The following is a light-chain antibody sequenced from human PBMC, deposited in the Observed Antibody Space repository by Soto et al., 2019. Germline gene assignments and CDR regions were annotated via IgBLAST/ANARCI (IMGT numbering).Light chain of an antibody. CDR2: AAS. Sequence: IQLTQSPSFLSASVGDRVTITCRANQGISSYLAWYQQKPGKAPKLLIYAASTLQSGVPSRFSGSGSGTEFTLTISSLQPEDFATYYCQQLNSYPLTFGGGTKVEIK. CDR3: QQLNSYPLT. J-gene: IGKJ4*01. V-gene: IGKV1-9*01. CDR1: QGISSY.